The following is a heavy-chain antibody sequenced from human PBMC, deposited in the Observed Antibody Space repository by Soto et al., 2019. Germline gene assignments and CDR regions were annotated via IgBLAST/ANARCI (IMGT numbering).Heavy chain of an antibody. CDR3: ARDPKGFWSGSCHYYYGMDV. Sequence: GGSLRLSCAASGFTVSSNYMSWVRQAPGKGLEWVAVICGDGATYYADPMKGRFTISRDTSKNTLFLQMNSLRGEDTAVYYCARDPKGFWSGSCHYYYGMDVWGQGTTVTVSS. D-gene: IGHD3-3*01. CDR1: GFTVSSNY. J-gene: IGHJ6*02. CDR2: ICGDGAT. V-gene: IGHV3-53*01.